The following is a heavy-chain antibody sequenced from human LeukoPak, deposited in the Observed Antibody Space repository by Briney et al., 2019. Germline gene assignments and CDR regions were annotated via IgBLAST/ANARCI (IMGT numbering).Heavy chain of an antibody. Sequence: SETLSLTCTVSGYSISSGYYWGWIRQPPGKGLEWIGSIYHSGSTYYNPSLKSRVTISVDTSKNQFSLKLSSVTAADTAVYYCSRQMWGPDAFDIWGQGTMVTVSS. CDR3: SRQMWGPDAFDI. V-gene: IGHV4-38-2*02. D-gene: IGHD3-16*01. CDR1: GYSISSGYY. CDR2: IYHSGST. J-gene: IGHJ3*02.